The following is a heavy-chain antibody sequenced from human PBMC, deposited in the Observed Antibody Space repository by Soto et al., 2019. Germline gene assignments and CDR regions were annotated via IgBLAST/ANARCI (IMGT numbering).Heavy chain of an antibody. Sequence: QVQLQESGPGLVRPSQTLSLTCTVSGGSISSGGYYWNWIRQHPGKGPEWIACIYYGGSTYYNPSLKSRVTISVDTSKNQFSLKLSSVTAADTAVYYCARRPFWSGYYYFDYWGQGTLVTVSS. J-gene: IGHJ4*02. CDR2: IYYGGST. V-gene: IGHV4-31*03. CDR3: ARRPFWSGYYYFDY. CDR1: GGSISSGGYY. D-gene: IGHD3-3*01.